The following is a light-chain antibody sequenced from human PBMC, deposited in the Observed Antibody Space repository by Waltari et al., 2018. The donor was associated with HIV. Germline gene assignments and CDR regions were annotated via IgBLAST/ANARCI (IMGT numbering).Light chain of an antibody. V-gene: IGLV2-14*01. Sequence: QSVLTQPASVSGSPGQSITISCTGTSSDIGGYNYVPWYQQHPGKAPKVLIHEVSNRASGVSVRVSGSRSGNTASLTSSGLQAEDEADYFCSSYAGSSIFVVFGGGTKLTVL. CDR1: SSDIGGYNY. CDR3: SSYAGSSIFVV. CDR2: EVS. J-gene: IGLJ2*01.